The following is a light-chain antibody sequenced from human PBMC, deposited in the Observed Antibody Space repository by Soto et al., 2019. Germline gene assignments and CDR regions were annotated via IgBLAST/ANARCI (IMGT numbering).Light chain of an antibody. Sequence: DIQMTQSPSSLSASVGDGVTITCRASQTITTFLNWYQQKPGKAPKLLISAASSLETAVPSRFSGSGSGTHCTLSISSLQPEDFATYYCRQSFRTPFTFGPGTKVDIK. CDR3: RQSFRTPFT. J-gene: IGKJ3*01. CDR2: AAS. V-gene: IGKV1-39*01. CDR1: QTITTF.